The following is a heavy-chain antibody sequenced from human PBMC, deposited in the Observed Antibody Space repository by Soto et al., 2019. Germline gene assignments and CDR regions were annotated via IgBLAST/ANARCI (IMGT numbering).Heavy chain of an antibody. CDR3: ARDVDMVRSKGDAFDI. CDR2: IIPIFGTA. Sequence: QVQLVQSGAEVKKPGSSVKVSCKASGGTFSSYAISWVRQAPGQGLEWMGGIIPIFGTANYAQKFQGRVTITADESTSTAYMELSSLRSEDTAVYYCARDVDMVRSKGDAFDIWGQGTMVTVSS. D-gene: IGHD3-10*01. J-gene: IGHJ3*02. CDR1: GGTFSSYA. V-gene: IGHV1-69*01.